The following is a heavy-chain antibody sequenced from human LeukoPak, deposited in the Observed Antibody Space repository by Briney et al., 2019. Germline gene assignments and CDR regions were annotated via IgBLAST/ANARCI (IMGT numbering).Heavy chain of an antibody. CDR2: IYSGGST. J-gene: IGHJ6*02. Sequence: GGSLRLSCAASGFTVSSNYMTWVRQAPGKGLEWVSVIYSGGSTYYVDSVKGRFTISRDNSKNTLYLQMNSLRAEDTAVYYCAREYRHIVVVTSTPHMDVWGQGTTVTVSS. V-gene: IGHV3-53*01. CDR3: AREYRHIVVVTSTPHMDV. CDR1: GFTVSSNY. D-gene: IGHD2-21*02.